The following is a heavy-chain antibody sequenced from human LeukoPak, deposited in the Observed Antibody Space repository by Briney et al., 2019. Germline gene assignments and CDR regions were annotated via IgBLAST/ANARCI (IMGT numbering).Heavy chain of an antibody. V-gene: IGHV1-8*01. CDR3: ARGPGCISTSCPYYFDY. Sequence: GASVKVSCKASGYTFTNYDINWVRQASGQGLDWMGWMNPNSGNTGYAQKFQGRVTMTGNTSISTAYMELSSLSSEDTAVYYCARGPGCISTSCPYYFDYWGQGTLVTVSS. CDR2: MNPNSGNT. D-gene: IGHD2-2*01. CDR1: GYTFTNYD. J-gene: IGHJ4*02.